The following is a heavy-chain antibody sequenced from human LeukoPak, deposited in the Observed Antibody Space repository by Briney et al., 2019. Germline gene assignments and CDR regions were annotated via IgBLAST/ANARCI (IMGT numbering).Heavy chain of an antibody. V-gene: IGHV3-23*01. Sequence: PGGSLRLSCAASGFTFSSYGMNWVRQAPGKGLEWVSAISGSGGSTYYADSVKGRFTISRDNSKNTLYLQMNSLRAEDTAVYYCARSVWWLNPFDYWGQGTLVTVSS. CDR1: GFTFSSYG. CDR3: ARSVWWLNPFDY. CDR2: ISGSGGST. J-gene: IGHJ4*02. D-gene: IGHD2-15*01.